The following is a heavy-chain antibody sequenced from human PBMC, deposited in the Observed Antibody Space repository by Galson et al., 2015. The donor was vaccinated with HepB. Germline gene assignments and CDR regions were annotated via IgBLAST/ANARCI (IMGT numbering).Heavy chain of an antibody. Sequence: SLRLSCAASGFTFNSYAMSWVRQAPGKGLEWVSTISGGSGTTYYADSVKGRFTISTDNSKDTVYLQMSSLRAEDTAIYYCAKASQVTCIGARFYPFDCWGQGALVTVSS. CDR3: AKASQVTCIGARFYPFDC. D-gene: IGHD2-15*01. CDR2: ISGGSGTT. J-gene: IGHJ4*02. CDR1: GFTFNSYA. V-gene: IGHV3-23*01.